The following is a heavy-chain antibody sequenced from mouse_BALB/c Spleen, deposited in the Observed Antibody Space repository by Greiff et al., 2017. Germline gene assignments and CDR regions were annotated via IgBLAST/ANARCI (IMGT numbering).Heavy chain of an antibody. V-gene: IGHV1S135*01. D-gene: IGHD2-3*01. J-gene: IGHJ4*01. Sequence: LVESGPELVKPGASVKVSCKASGYAFTSYNMYWVKQSHGKSLEWIGYIDPYNGGTSYNQKFKGKATLTVDKSSSTAYMHLNSLTSEDSAVYYCARRGDGYYYAMDYWGQGTSVTVSS. CDR3: ARRGDGYYYAMDY. CDR2: IDPYNGGT. CDR1: GYAFTSYN.